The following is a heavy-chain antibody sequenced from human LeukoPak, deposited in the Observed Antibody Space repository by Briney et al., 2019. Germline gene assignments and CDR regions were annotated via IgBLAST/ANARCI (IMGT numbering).Heavy chain of an antibody. Sequence: KTSETLSLTCLVSGGSISGSHWSWIRQPPGKGLEWIGYIHYSGNSNYNSFLKSRVTISVDTSKNQFSLNLNSVTAADTAMYYCARDGQFSGYRGFWYFDLWGRGTLVTVSS. V-gene: IGHV4-59*01. J-gene: IGHJ2*01. CDR1: GGSISGSH. CDR2: IHYSGNS. CDR3: ARDGQFSGYRGFWYFDL. D-gene: IGHD5-12*01.